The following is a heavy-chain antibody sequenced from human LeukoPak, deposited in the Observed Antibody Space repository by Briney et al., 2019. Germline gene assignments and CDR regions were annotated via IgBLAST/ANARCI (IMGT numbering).Heavy chain of an antibody. V-gene: IGHV1-69*13. D-gene: IGHD2-2*01. CDR3: ARADTVVVPAARYYYYMDV. J-gene: IGHJ6*03. CDR2: IIPIFGTA. Sequence: ASVKVSCKASGGTFSSYAIIWVRQAPGQGLEWMGGIIPIFGTANYAQKFQGRVTITADESTSTAYMELSSLRSEDTAVYYCARADTVVVPAARYYYYMDVWGKGTTVTVSS. CDR1: GGTFSSYA.